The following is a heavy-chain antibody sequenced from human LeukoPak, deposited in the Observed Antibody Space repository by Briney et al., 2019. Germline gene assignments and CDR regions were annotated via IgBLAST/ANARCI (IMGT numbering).Heavy chain of an antibody. CDR3: AKMGIAARTPFDY. V-gene: IGHV3-30*18. CDR2: ISYDGSTK. Sequence: GGSLRLSCEASGFTFNHFDMHWVRQAPGKGLKWVAIISYDGSTKYYADSVKGRFTISRDNSKNTLYLQMNSLRAEDTAVYYCAKMGIAARTPFDYWGQGTLVTVSS. CDR1: GFTFNHFD. J-gene: IGHJ4*02. D-gene: IGHD6-6*01.